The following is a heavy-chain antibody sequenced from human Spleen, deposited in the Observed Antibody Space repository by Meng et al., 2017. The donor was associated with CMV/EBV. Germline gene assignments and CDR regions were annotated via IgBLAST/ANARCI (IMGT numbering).Heavy chain of an antibody. J-gene: IGHJ4*02. V-gene: IGHV4-34*01. CDR2: ISHGGGT. D-gene: IGHD3-22*01. Sequence: ESLKISCGVSGGSLSGYSWTWIRQPPGKGLAWIGEISHGGGTNYNPSLNSRVTISVDTSKNQFSLKLNSVTAADTAVYYCVRGSRNSSGYYYYWGQGTLVTVSS. CDR1: GGSLSGYS. CDR3: VRGSRNSSGYYYY.